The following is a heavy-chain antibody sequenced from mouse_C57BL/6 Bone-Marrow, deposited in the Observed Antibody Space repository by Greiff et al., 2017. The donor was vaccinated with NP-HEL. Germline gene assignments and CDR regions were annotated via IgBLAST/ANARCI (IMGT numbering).Heavy chain of an antibody. V-gene: IGHV1-54*01. J-gene: IGHJ2*01. CDR3: ARRGYYDFDY. CDR2: INPGSGGT. D-gene: IGHD2-4*01. Sequence: VQLQQSRAELVRPGTSVKVSCKASGYAFTNYLIEWVKQRPGQGLEWIGVINPGSGGTNYNEKFKGKATLTADKSSSTAYMQLSSLTSEDSAVYFCARRGYYDFDYWGQGTTLTVSS. CDR1: GYAFTNYL.